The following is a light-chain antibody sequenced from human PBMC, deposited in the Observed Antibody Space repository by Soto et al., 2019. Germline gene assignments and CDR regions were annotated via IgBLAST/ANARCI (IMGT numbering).Light chain of an antibody. J-gene: IGLJ3*02. Sequence: SVLTQPPSVSGAPGQRVTISCTGSSSNIGAGYDVHWYQQLPGTAPKLLIYGNNNRPSGVPDRFSGSKSGTSASLAITGLQAEDEADYYCQSYDSSLSGWVFGGGTQLTVL. CDR3: QSYDSSLSGWV. CDR2: GNN. V-gene: IGLV1-40*01. CDR1: SSNIGAGYD.